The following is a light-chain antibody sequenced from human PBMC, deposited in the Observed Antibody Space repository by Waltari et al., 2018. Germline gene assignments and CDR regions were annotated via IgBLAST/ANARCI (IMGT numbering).Light chain of an antibody. Sequence: DIQMTQSPPSLSASVGDRVTITCRASQAISNYLNWYQQKPGKIPDLLIFGASTLLPGVPSRFSGSGSGREYTLTISSLQPEDFATYYCQESYDAQFTFGPGTRVEIK. CDR1: QAISNY. CDR2: GAS. V-gene: IGKV1-39*01. J-gene: IGKJ3*01. CDR3: QESYDAQFT.